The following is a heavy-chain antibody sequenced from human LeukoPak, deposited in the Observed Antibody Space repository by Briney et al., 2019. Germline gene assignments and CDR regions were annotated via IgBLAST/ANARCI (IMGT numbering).Heavy chain of an antibody. CDR1: GFTFSSYA. CDR3: ARVDNSRGGDYYYGMDV. Sequence: GRSLRLSCAASGFTFSSYAMHWVRQAPGKGLEWVAVISYDGSNKYYADSVKGRFTISRDNSKNTLCLQMNSLRAEDTAVYYCARVDNSRGGDYYYGMDVWGKGTTVTVSS. V-gene: IGHV3-30*04. D-gene: IGHD6-13*01. CDR2: ISYDGSNK. J-gene: IGHJ6*04.